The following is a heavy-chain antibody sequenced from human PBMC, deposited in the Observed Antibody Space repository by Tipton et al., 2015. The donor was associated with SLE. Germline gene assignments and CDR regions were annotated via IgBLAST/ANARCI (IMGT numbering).Heavy chain of an antibody. CDR1: GYTFTSYY. V-gene: IGHV1-46*01. CDR2: INPSGGGT. CDR3: ARDPTPLVRTVYYYHYYMDV. Sequence: QLVQSGAEVRKPGASVKVSCKASGYTFTSYYMHWVRQAPGQGLEWMGIINPSGGGTSYAQKFQGRVTLTRDTSTSTVYMELSSLRSGDTAVYYCARDPTPLVRTVYYYHYYMDVWGKGTTVTVSS. D-gene: IGHD1-1*01. J-gene: IGHJ6*03.